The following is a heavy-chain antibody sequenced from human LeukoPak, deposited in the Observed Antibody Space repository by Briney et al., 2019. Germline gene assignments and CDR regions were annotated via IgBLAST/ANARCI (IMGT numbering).Heavy chain of an antibody. V-gene: IGHV3-30*18. CDR3: AKVGGIGSYQFLDS. D-gene: IGHD1-26*01. Sequence: PGGSLRLSCAASGFTFSNSAMHWVRQAPGKGLEWVAVISFDESNKYYADSVKGRFTISRDNSKNTLYLQMNSLRVDETAVYYCAKVGGIGSYQFLDSWGQGTLVTVSS. J-gene: IGHJ4*02. CDR2: ISFDESNK. CDR1: GFTFSNSA.